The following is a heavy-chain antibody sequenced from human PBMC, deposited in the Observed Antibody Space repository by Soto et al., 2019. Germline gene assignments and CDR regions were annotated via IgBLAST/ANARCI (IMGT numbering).Heavy chain of an antibody. Sequence: SETLSLTCTVSGGSVSSGSYYWSWIRQPPGKGLEWIGYIYYSGSTNYNPSLKSRVTISVDTSKNQFSLKLSSVTAADTAVYYCARYYDSSGYYFDYWGQGTLVTVSS. V-gene: IGHV4-61*01. D-gene: IGHD3-22*01. CDR3: ARYYDSSGYYFDY. J-gene: IGHJ4*02. CDR2: IYYSGST. CDR1: GGSVSSGSYY.